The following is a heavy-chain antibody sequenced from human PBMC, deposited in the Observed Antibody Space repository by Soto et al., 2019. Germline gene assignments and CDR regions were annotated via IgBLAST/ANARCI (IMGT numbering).Heavy chain of an antibody. CDR3: VKSSTVLKDWFDP. CDR2: ISDNGGST. J-gene: IGHJ5*02. CDR1: GFTFSTYA. V-gene: IGHV3-64D*08. Sequence: GGSLRLSCAASGFTFSTYAMSWVRQAPGKGLELVSGISDNGGSTYYPESVKGRFTIARDNSKNTLYLQMSSLRVEDTAVYYCVKSSTVLKDWFDPWGQGTQVTVSS. D-gene: IGHD4-17*01.